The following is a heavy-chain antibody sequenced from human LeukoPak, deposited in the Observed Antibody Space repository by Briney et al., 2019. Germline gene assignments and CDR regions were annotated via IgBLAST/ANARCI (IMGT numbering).Heavy chain of an antibody. Sequence: SETLSLTCTVSGGSISWTSYYWGWIRQPPGKGLELIGSFYYNGSTYYSPSLKSRATISAETSKNQFSLKLSSVTAADTAVFYCARHLMATIINWGQGTLVTVSS. CDR2: FYYNGST. D-gene: IGHD5-24*01. CDR3: ARHLMATIIN. CDR1: GGSISWTSYY. J-gene: IGHJ4*02. V-gene: IGHV4-39*01.